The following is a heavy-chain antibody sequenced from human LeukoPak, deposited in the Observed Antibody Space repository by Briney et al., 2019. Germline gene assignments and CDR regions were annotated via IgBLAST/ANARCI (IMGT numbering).Heavy chain of an antibody. CDR3: AKDSMIVVQRGAFDI. J-gene: IGHJ3*02. D-gene: IGHD3-22*01. Sequence: GGSLRLSCAASGFTFDDYAMHWVRQAPGKGLEGVSGISCNSGSIGYADSVKGRFTISRDNAKNSLYLQMNSLRAEDTALYYCAKDSMIVVQRGAFDIWGQGTMVTVSS. V-gene: IGHV3-9*01. CDR2: ISCNSGSI. CDR1: GFTFDDYA.